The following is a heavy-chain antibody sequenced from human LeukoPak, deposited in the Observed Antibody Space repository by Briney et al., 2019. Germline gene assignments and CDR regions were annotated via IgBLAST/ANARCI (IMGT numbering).Heavy chain of an antibody. CDR1: KVIFGGYN. J-gene: IGHJ4*02. CDR3: VRRETVFGVVTNFDY. V-gene: IGHV3-21*01. CDR2: ISRSGNDK. D-gene: IGHD3-3*01. Sequence: GGSLRLSCAASKVIFGGYNMSWVRQAPGKGLEWVSSISRSGNDKYYADSVKARFTFSSDNAKNSLYLQMSGLRAEDTAVYYCVRRETVFGVVTNFDYWGQGVLVTVSS.